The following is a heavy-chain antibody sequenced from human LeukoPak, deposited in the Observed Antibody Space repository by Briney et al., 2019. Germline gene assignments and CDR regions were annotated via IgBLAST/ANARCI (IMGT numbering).Heavy chain of an antibody. D-gene: IGHD3-22*01. V-gene: IGHV3-30*18. J-gene: IGHJ4*02. CDR3: AKDYYYDSSGYSL. CDR1: GFTFSSYG. CDR2: ISYDGSNK. Sequence: GGSLRLSCAASGFTFSSYGMHWVRQAPGKGLEWVAVISYDGSNKYYADSVKGRFTISRDNSKNTLYLQMNSLRAEDTAVYYCAKDYYYDSSGYSLWGQGTLVTVSS.